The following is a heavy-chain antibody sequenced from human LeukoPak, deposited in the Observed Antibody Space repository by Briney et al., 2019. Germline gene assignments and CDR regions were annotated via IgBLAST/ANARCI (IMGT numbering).Heavy chain of an antibody. Sequence: GGSLRLSCAASGFTVSSNYMSWVRQAPGKGLEWVSVIYSGGSTYYADSVKGRFTISSDNSKNTLYLQMNSLRAEDTAVYYCAKDQVVITTTGSWFDPWGQGTLVTVSS. D-gene: IGHD3-22*01. J-gene: IGHJ5*02. CDR3: AKDQVVITTTGSWFDP. V-gene: IGHV3-53*01. CDR1: GFTVSSNY. CDR2: IYSGGST.